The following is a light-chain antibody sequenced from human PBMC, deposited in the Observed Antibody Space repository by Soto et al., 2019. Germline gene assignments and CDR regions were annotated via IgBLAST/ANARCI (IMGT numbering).Light chain of an antibody. CDR1: QDVANQ. Sequence: ETVLTQSPGTLSLSPGERATLSCRASQDVANQLAWYQQKPGQTPRLLIFDASKRATGVPARFSGSQSGTDFTLIISSLEPEDFALYYCQQRANWPPGFGQGTRQE. CDR2: DAS. V-gene: IGKV3-11*01. J-gene: IGKJ5*01. CDR3: QQRANWPPG.